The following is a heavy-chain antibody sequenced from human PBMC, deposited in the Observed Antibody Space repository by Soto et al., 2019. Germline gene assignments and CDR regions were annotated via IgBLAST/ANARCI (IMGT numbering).Heavy chain of an antibody. V-gene: IGHV4-61*01. CDR3: ARGVDTALGTDY. J-gene: IGHJ4*02. Sequence: PSETLSLTCTVSGGSVSSGSYYWSWIRQPPGKGLEWIGYIYYSGSTNYNPSLKSRVTISVDTSKNQFSLKLSSVTAADTAVYYCARGVDTALGTDYWGQGTLVTVSS. CDR1: GGSVSSGSYY. D-gene: IGHD5-18*01. CDR2: IYYSGST.